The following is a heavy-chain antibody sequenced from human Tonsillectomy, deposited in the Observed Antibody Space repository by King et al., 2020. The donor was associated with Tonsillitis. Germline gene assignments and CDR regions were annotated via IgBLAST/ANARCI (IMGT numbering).Heavy chain of an antibody. CDR2: INHSGST. J-gene: IGHJ3*01. CDR3: ARETDSSSRTGRTFDV. D-gene: IGHD6-13*01. Sequence: VQLQQWGAGLLKPSETLSLTCAVYGGSFSDYYWSWIRQPPGMGLEWIGEINHSGSTNYNPSLKSRLTISVDASKNQFSLKLTSVTAADTAVYYCARETDSSSRTGRTFDVWGQGTMVTVSS. CDR1: GGSFSDYY. V-gene: IGHV4-34*01.